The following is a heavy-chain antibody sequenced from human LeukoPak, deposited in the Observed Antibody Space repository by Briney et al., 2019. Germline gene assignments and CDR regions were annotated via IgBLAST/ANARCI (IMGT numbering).Heavy chain of an antibody. D-gene: IGHD2-2*02. CDR2: IYYSGST. V-gene: IGHV4-39*01. CDR3: ASIPISSRYYFDY. J-gene: IGHJ4*02. CDR1: GGSISSSSYY. Sequence: KTSETLSLTCTVSGGSISSSSYYWGWIRQPSGKGLEWIGSIYYSGSTYYNPSLKSRVTISVDTSKNQFSLKLSSVTAADTAVYYCASIPISSRYYFDYWGQGTLVTVSS.